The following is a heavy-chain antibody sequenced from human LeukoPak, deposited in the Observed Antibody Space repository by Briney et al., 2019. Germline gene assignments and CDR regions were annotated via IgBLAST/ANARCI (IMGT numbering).Heavy chain of an antibody. Sequence: GGSLRLSCAASGFTFSSYNMNWVRQGPGKGLEWVSYISSGSTTIYYADSVQGRFTTSRDNAKNSLYLQMNSLTDEDTAVYYCARVSYGSSWSDYWGQGTLVTVSS. CDR1: GFTFSSYN. CDR2: ISSGSTTI. D-gene: IGHD6-13*01. J-gene: IGHJ4*02. CDR3: ARVSYGSSWSDY. V-gene: IGHV3-48*02.